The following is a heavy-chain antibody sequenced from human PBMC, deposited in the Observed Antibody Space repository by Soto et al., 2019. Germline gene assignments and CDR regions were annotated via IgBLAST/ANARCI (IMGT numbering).Heavy chain of an antibody. CDR2: IYSGGST. CDR3: AGRRGYYYYGMDV. Sequence: EVQLVESGGGLIQPGGSLRLSCAASGFTVSSNYMSWVRQAPGKGLEWVSVIYSGGSTYYADSVKGRFTISRDNSKNTMYLQMNSRRGEDTAVYYCAGRRGYYYYGMDVWGQGTTVTVSS. V-gene: IGHV3-53*01. J-gene: IGHJ6*02. CDR1: GFTVSSNY.